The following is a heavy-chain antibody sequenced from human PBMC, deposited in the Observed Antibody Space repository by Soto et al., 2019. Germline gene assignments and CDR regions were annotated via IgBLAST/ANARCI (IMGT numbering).Heavy chain of an antibody. Sequence: GGSLRLSCAASGFTFSSYAMHWVRQAPGKGLEWVAVISYDGSNKYYADSVKGRFTISRDNSKNTLYLQMNSLRAEDTAVYYCARDNGGDEWELLRSYDYSGMDVWGQGTTVTVSS. V-gene: IGHV3-30-3*01. CDR1: GFTFSSYA. J-gene: IGHJ6*02. CDR2: ISYDGSNK. CDR3: ARDNGGDEWELLRSYDYSGMDV. D-gene: IGHD1-26*01.